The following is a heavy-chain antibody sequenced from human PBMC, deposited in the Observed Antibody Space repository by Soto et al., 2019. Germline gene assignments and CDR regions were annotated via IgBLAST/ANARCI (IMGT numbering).Heavy chain of an antibody. CDR2: ISGSGGST. D-gene: IGHD3-3*01. CDR3: AKSPISGDLILEWPLTVFLDY. J-gene: IGHJ4*02. CDR1: GFTFSSYA. Sequence: PGGSLRLSCAASGFTFSSYAMSWVRQAPGKGLEWVSAISGSGGSTYYADSVKGRFTISRDNSKNTLYLQMNSLRAEDTAVYYCAKSPISGDLILEWPLTVFLDYWGQGTLVTVSS. V-gene: IGHV3-23*01.